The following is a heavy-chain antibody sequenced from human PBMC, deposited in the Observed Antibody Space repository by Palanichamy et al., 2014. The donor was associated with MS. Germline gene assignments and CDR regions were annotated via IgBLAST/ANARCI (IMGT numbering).Heavy chain of an antibody. CDR3: ARGAWVGSSGFGGTQTDY. J-gene: IGHJ4*02. V-gene: IGHV4-34*01. D-gene: IGHD3-22*01. CDR1: GGSFSGYY. Sequence: QVQLQQWGAGLLKPSETLSLTCAVYGGSFSGYYWSWIRQPPGKGLEWIGEINHSGSTNYNPSLKSRVTISVDTSKNQFSLKLSSVTAADTAVYYCARGAWVGSSGFGGTQTDYWGQGTLVTVSP. CDR2: INHSGST.